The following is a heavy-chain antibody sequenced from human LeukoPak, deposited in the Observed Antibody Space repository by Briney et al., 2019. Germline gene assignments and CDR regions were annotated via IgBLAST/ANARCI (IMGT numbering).Heavy chain of an antibody. CDR3: ARSPSPTNSTYYDILTGYYPFDY. CDR2: IIPILGIA. J-gene: IGHJ4*02. V-gene: IGHV1-69*04. CDR1: GGTFSSYA. Sequence: SVKVSCKASGGTFSSYAISWVRQAPGQGLEWMGRIIPILGIANYAQKFQGRVTITADKSTSTAYMELSSLRSEDTAVYYCARSPSPTNSTYYDILTGYYPFDYWGQGTLVTVSS. D-gene: IGHD3-9*01.